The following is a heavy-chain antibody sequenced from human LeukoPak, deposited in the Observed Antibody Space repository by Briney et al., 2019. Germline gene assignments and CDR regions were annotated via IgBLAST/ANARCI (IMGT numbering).Heavy chain of an antibody. D-gene: IGHD3-16*02. V-gene: IGHV4-34*01. CDR1: GGSFSGYY. Sequence: SETLSLTCAVYGGSFSGYYWSWIRQPPRKGLEWIGEINHSGSTNYNPSLKSRVTISVDTSKNQFSLKLSSVTAADTAVYYCARRGYDYVWGSYRQDRFDYWGQGTLVTVSS. J-gene: IGHJ4*02. CDR3: ARRGYDYVWGSYRQDRFDY. CDR2: INHSGST.